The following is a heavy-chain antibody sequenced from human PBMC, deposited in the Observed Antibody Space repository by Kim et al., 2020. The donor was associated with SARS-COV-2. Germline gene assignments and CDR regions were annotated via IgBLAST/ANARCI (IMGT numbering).Heavy chain of an antibody. V-gene: IGHV4-39*01. D-gene: IGHD6-19*01. CDR3: GSRNYNSAWQIEAGF. CDR1: GGSISRSNYH. CDR2: INYSGST. J-gene: IGHJ2*01. Sequence: SETLSLTCTVSGGSISRSNYHWGWIRQPPGKGLEWIGSINYSGSTFYDPSLKSRVTISSDTSTNLFSLKMNSMTAADTAVYYCGSRNYNSAWQIEAGFWG.